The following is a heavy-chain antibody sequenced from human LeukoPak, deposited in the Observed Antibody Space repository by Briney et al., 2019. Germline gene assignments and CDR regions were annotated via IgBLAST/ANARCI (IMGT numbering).Heavy chain of an antibody. D-gene: IGHD5-18*01. Sequence: ASVKVSGKASGYTFTGYYVHGVRQAPGQGLEWMGGMNPNSGGTDYAQKFQGRVTMTRDTSISTASLELSGLTSDDTAMYYCARGPIQLWPYRFDYWGQGTLVTVSS. CDR1: GYTFTGYY. V-gene: IGHV1-2*02. CDR2: MNPNSGGT. CDR3: ARGPIQLWPYRFDY. J-gene: IGHJ4*02.